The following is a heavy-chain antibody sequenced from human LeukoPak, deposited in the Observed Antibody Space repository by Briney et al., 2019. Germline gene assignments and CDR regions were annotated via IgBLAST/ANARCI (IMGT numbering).Heavy chain of an antibody. CDR2: VSSDGGTK. CDR3: APSPDYYDSSGYRH. CDR1: KFTFSNYG. D-gene: IGHD3-22*01. V-gene: IGHV3-30*03. J-gene: IGHJ4*02. Sequence: GGSLRLSCTASKFTFSNYGMQWVRQAPGKGLEWVAVVSSDGGTKYYADSVKGRFTISRDNSKNTLYLQMNSLRAEDTAVYYCAPSPDYYDSSGYRHWGQGTLVTVSS.